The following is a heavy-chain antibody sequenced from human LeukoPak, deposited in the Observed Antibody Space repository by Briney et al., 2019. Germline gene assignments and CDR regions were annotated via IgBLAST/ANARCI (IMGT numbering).Heavy chain of an antibody. CDR1: GFIFSSYG. J-gene: IGHJ5*02. CDR3: ARSVGGGVTGSGDWFDP. CDR2: IWLDGTKK. Sequence: GGSLRLSCAASGFIFSSYGMHWVRQAPGKGLEWVAVIWLDGTKKYYADSVKGRFTISRDNSKNTLYLEVNSLRAEDTAVYYCARSVGGGVTGSGDWFDPWGQGTLVTVSS. D-gene: IGHD1-26*01. V-gene: IGHV3-33*01.